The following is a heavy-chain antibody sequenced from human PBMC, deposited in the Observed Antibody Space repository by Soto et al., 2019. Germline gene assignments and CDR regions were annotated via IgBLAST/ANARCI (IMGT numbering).Heavy chain of an antibody. CDR2: IYWNDDK. Sequence: SGPTLVNPTETLTLTCTFSGFSLSTYGMGVGWIRQPPGKAPEWLALIYWNDDKRYSPSLKSRLTIAKDTSKNLVVLTMTNVDSASEDNYYCVNSPDSFPSRYWGQRTLVTFSS. J-gene: IGHJ4*02. CDR3: VNSPDSFPSRY. V-gene: IGHV2-5*01. D-gene: IGHD5-18*01. CDR1: GFSLSTYGMG.